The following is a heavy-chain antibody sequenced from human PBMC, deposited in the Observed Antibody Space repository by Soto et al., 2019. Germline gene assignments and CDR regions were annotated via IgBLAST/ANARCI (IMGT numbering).Heavy chain of an antibody. CDR2: IWYDGSNK. V-gene: IGHV3-33*01. CDR3: ERAAVPAAIGNWFDP. J-gene: IGHJ5*02. D-gene: IGHD2-2*02. Sequence: PGGSLRLSCAASGFTFSSYGMHWVRQAPGKGLEGVAVIWYDGSNKYYGDSVKGRFTISRDNYKNTLYLQMNRLRAEDTAVYYCERAAVPAAIGNWFDPWGQGTPVTVSS. CDR1: GFTFSSYG.